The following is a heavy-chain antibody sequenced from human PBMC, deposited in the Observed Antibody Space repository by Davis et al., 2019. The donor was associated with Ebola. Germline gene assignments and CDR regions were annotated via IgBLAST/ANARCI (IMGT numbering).Heavy chain of an antibody. D-gene: IGHD6-13*01. CDR3: ATEGSSSEFDS. CDR1: GGSFFNYA. J-gene: IGHJ4*01. CDR2: IITNFATT. Sequence: SVKVSCKASGGSFFNYAIHWVRQAPGQGLEWMGGIITNFATTNSAQRFQGRVTFAADEYSSTAYMDLNSLRPDDTAIYFCATEGSSSEFDSWGQGTLVTVSS. V-gene: IGHV1-69*13.